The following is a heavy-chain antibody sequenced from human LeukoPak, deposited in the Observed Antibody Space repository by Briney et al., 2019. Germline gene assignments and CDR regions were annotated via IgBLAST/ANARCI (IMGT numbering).Heavy chain of an antibody. J-gene: IGHJ5*02. V-gene: IGHV4-59*12. CDR1: GGSITGWY. CDR2: IYGSGYT. Sequence: PSETLSLTCTVSGGSITGWYWSWIRQPPGKGLEWIGYIYGSGYTNYNPSLKSRVTMSIDTSKSQFSLKLISVTAADTAVYYCARDVQSSGGYNWFDPWGQGTLVTVSS. CDR3: ARDVQSSGGYNWFDP. D-gene: IGHD2-15*01.